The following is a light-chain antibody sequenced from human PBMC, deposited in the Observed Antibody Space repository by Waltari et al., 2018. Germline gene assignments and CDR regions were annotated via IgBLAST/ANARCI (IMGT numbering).Light chain of an antibody. V-gene: IGLV1-47*01. CDR1: SSNIGSNY. J-gene: IGLJ3*02. Sequence: QSVLTQPPSASGTPGQRVTISCSGSSSNIGSNYVYWYQHLPGTAPKLPTYWNNRRPSGFPGRFSGSKSDTSASLAISGLRSEDEADYYCAAWDASLSAWLFGGGTKVTVL. CDR3: AAWDASLSAWL. CDR2: WNN.